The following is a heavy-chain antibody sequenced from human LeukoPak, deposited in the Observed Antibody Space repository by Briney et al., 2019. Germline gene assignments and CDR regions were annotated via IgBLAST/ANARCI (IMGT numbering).Heavy chain of an antibody. Sequence: SVKVSCKASGYTFTGYYMHWVRQAPGQGLEWMGGIIPIFGTANYAQKFQGRVTITADESTSTAYMELSSLRSEDTAVYYCARGDSSSSYYYYYMDVWGKGTTVTVSS. D-gene: IGHD6-6*01. CDR2: IIPIFGTA. J-gene: IGHJ6*03. V-gene: IGHV1-69*13. CDR1: GYTFTGYY. CDR3: ARGDSSSSYYYYYMDV.